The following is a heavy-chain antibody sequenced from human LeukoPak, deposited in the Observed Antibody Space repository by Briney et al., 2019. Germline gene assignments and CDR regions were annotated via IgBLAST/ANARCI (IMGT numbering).Heavy chain of an antibody. V-gene: IGHV3-74*01. D-gene: IGHD5-18*01. Sequence: GGSLRLSCAASGFTFSDTWMHWVRQVPGKGLVWVSRIRSDGSDARYAESVKGRFTISRDNAKNTLYLQMNSLRDEDTAVYYCTPLGYSYGQDRGITPWDNYYYMDVWGKGTTVTISS. J-gene: IGHJ6*03. CDR1: GFTFSDTW. CDR2: IRSDGSDA. CDR3: TPLGYSYGQDRGITPWDNYYYMDV.